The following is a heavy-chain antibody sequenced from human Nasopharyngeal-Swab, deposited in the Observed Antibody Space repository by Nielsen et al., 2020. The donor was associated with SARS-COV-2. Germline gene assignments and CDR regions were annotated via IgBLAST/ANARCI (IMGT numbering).Heavy chain of an antibody. CDR2: IDPSDSYT. V-gene: IGHV5-10-1*01. D-gene: IGHD6-19*01. CDR1: GYSFTSYW. CDR3: ARRSVAVAEYYYGMDV. J-gene: IGHJ6*02. Sequence: GSLKISCKGSGYSFTSYWISWVRQMPGKGLEWMGRIDPSDSYTNYSPSFRGHVTISADKSISTAYLQWSSLKASDTAMYYCARRSVAVAEYYYGMDVWGQGTTVTVSS.